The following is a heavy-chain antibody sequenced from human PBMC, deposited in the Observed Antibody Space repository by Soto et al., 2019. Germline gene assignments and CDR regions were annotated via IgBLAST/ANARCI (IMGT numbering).Heavy chain of an antibody. Sequence: EVQLVESGGGVVRPGGSLRLSCAASGFTFDDYGMSWVRQAPGKGLEWVSGINWNGGSTGYADSVKGRFTISRDNAKNSLYMQLNSVSAEDTALYYCAGLYSSGWYGPGRYWGQGTLVTVSS. CDR3: AGLYSSGWYGPGRY. V-gene: IGHV3-20*04. J-gene: IGHJ4*02. CDR1: GFTFDDYG. CDR2: INWNGGST. D-gene: IGHD6-19*01.